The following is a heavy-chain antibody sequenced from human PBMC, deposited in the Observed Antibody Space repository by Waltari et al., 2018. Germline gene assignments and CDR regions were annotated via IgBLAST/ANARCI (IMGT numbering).Heavy chain of an antibody. Sequence: EVQLVESGGGLVQPGGSLRLSCAASGFTFSSYAMSWVRPAPGKGLEWVSAISGSGGSTYYADSVKGRFTISRDNSKNTLYLQMNSLRAEDTAVYYCAKDLGYCGGDCWAEYFQHWGQGTLVTVSS. J-gene: IGHJ1*01. CDR2: ISGSGGST. CDR3: AKDLGYCGGDCWAEYFQH. V-gene: IGHV3-23*04. D-gene: IGHD2-21*01. CDR1: GFTFSSYA.